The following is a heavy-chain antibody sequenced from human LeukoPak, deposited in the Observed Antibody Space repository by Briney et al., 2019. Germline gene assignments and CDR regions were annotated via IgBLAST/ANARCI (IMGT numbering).Heavy chain of an antibody. CDR3: ARGYGYLFDP. Sequence: GASVKVSCTASGYTFTSYYMHWVRQAPGPRLEWMGIINPSGGSTSYAQKFQGRVTMPRVTSTSTAYTELSSRASEDTAVYYCARGYGYLFDPWGQGTLVTVSS. D-gene: IGHD5-24*01. V-gene: IGHV1-46*01. CDR1: GYTFTSYY. J-gene: IGHJ5*02. CDR2: INPSGGST.